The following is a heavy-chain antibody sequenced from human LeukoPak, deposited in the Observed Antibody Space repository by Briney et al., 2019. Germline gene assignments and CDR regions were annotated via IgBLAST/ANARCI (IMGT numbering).Heavy chain of an antibody. CDR3: AEATTPFDAFDI. CDR1: GGSISSYY. D-gene: IGHD1-14*01. J-gene: IGHJ3*02. Sequence: PSETLSLTCTVSGGSISSYYWSWIRQPPGKGLEWIGYIYYSGSTNYNPSLKSRVTISVDTSKNQFSLKLSSVTAADTAVYYCAEATTPFDAFDIWGQGTMVTVSS. CDR2: IYYSGST. V-gene: IGHV4-59*01.